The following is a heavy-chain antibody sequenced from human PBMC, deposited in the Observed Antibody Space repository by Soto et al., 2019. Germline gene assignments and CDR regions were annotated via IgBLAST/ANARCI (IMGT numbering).Heavy chain of an antibody. V-gene: IGHV4-59*01. Sequence: SQTLSLTCTVSGGSISSYYWSWIRQPPGKGLEWIGYIYYSGSTNYNPSLKSRVTISVDTSKNQFSLKLSSVTAADTAVYYCARGYDGFGQFNWFDPGVQGPLVNVSP. J-gene: IGHJ5*02. CDR3: ARGYDGFGQFNWFDP. D-gene: IGHD3-16*01. CDR1: GGSISSYY. CDR2: IYYSGST.